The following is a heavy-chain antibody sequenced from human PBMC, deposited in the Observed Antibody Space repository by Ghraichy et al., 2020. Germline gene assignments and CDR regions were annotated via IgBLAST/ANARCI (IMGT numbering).Heavy chain of an antibody. D-gene: IGHD3-10*01. V-gene: IGHV4-4*02. CDR1: GGSISSSNW. J-gene: IGHJ6*03. CDR2: IYHSGST. CDR3: ARLWGSGSYYTYYYYYMDV. Sequence: SETLSLTCAVSGGSISSSNWWSWVRQPPGKGLEWIGEIYHSGSTNYNPSLKSRVTISVDKSKNQFSLKLSSVTAADTAVYYCARLWGSGSYYTYYYYYMDVWGKGTTVTVSS.